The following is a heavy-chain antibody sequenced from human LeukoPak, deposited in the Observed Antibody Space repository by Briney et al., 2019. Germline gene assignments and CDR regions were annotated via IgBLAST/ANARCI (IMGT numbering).Heavy chain of an antibody. Sequence: GGSLRLSCAASGFTFSSYAMSWVRQAPGKGLEWVSAISDSGGSTYYADSVKGRFTISRDNSKNTLYLQMNSLRAEDTAVYYCAKDTVGATLAADAFDIWGQGTMVTVSS. CDR3: AKDTVGATLAADAFDI. V-gene: IGHV3-23*01. D-gene: IGHD1-26*01. CDR2: ISDSGGST. CDR1: GFTFSSYA. J-gene: IGHJ3*02.